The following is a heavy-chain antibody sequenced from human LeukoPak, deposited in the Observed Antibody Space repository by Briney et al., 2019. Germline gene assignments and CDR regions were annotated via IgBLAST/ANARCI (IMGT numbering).Heavy chain of an antibody. CDR1: GGSISSGGYS. CDR2: IYHSGST. V-gene: IGHV4-30-2*01. J-gene: IGHJ3*02. CDR3: ATASGGLWSSDDDAFDI. Sequence: SGTLSLTCAVSGGSISSGGYSWSWIRQPPGKGLEWIGYIYHSGSTYYNPSLKSRVTISVDRSKNQFSLKLSSVTAADTAVYYCATASGGLWSSDDDAFDIWGQGTMVTVSS. D-gene: IGHD5-18*01.